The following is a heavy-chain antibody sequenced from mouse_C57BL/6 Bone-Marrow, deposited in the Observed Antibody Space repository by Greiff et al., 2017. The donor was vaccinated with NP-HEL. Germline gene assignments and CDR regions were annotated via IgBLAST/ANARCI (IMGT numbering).Heavy chain of an antibody. D-gene: IGHD1-1*01. J-gene: IGHJ1*03. CDR3: ARARYGSIFYWYFDV. V-gene: IGHV5-4*01. CDR1: GFTFSSYA. Sequence: EVQLVESGGGLVKPGGSLKLSCSASGFTFSSYAMSWVRQTPEKRLEWVATISDGGSYTYYPDNVKGRFTISRDNAKNNLYLLMSHLKSEDTAMYYCARARYGSIFYWYFDVWGTGTTVTVSS. CDR2: ISDGGSYT.